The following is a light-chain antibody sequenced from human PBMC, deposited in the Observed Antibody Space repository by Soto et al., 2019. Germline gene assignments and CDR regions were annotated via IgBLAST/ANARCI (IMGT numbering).Light chain of an antibody. Sequence: QSAVTQPPSVSGAPGQRVTISCTGSSSNIGAGYGVHWYQQLPGTAPKVLIYGNSNRPSGVPDRFSGSKSGTSASLAITGLQAEDEADYYCQSYDSSLSAWVFGGGTKLTVL. CDR1: SSNIGAGYG. J-gene: IGLJ3*02. V-gene: IGLV1-40*01. CDR3: QSYDSSLSAWV. CDR2: GNS.